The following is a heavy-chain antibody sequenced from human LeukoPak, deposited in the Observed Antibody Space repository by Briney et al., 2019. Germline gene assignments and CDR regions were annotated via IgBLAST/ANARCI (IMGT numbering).Heavy chain of an antibody. CDR2: IGSSGSTI. Sequence: GGSLRLSCAASGFTFSSYEMNWVRQAPGKGLEWVSYIGSSGSTIYYADSVKGRFTISRDNAKNSLYLQMNSLRAEDTAVYYCARESRYGMDVWGQGTTVTVSS. J-gene: IGHJ6*02. V-gene: IGHV3-48*03. CDR3: ARESRYGMDV. CDR1: GFTFSSYE.